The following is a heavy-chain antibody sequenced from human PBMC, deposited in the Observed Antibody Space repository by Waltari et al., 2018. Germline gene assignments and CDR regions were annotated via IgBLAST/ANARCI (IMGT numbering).Heavy chain of an antibody. J-gene: IGHJ3*02. Sequence: QLQLQESGPGLVKPSETLSLTCTVSGGSISSSSYYWGWIRQPPGKGLEWIGSIYYSGSTYYNPSLKSRVTISVDTSKNQFSLKLSSVTAADTAVYYCARDPYCSGGSCSSDAFDIWGQGTMVTVSS. CDR2: IYYSGST. CDR3: ARDPYCSGGSCSSDAFDI. V-gene: IGHV4-39*07. D-gene: IGHD2-15*01. CDR1: GGSISSSSYY.